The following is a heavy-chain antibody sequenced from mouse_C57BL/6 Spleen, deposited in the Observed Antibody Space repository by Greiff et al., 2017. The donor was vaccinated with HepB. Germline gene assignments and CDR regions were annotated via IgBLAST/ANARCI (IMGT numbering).Heavy chain of an antibody. Sequence: EVQLQQSGAELVRPGASVKLSCTASGFNIKDYYMHWVKQRPEQGLEWIGRIDPEDGDTEYAPKFQGKATMTADTSSKPAYLQLSSLTSEDTAVYYCTTWSPHYYGSSRAWFAYWGQGTLVTVSA. V-gene: IGHV14-1*01. CDR2: IDPEDGDT. J-gene: IGHJ3*01. CDR3: TTWSPHYYGSSRAWFAY. D-gene: IGHD1-1*01. CDR1: GFNIKDYY.